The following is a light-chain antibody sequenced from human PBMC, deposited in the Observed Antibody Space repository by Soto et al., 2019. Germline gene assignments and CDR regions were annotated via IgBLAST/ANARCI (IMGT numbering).Light chain of an antibody. CDR3: QQYGSSPVS. Sequence: IVLTQSPGTLSLSPRERATLSCRSIQSVSSNFLAWFQQKPGQAPRLLIYGASSRATGIPDRISGSGSGTDFTLTISRLEPEDFAVYYCQQYGSSPVSCGQGTKLEIK. CDR1: QSVSSNF. J-gene: IGKJ2*01. V-gene: IGKV3-20*01. CDR2: GAS.